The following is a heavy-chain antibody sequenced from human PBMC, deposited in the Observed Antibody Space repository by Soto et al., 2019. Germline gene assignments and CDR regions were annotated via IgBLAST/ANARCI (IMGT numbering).Heavy chain of an antibody. Sequence: SETLSLTCTVSTFSISSYYRSWIRQPPGKGLEWIGYIYYSGSTNYNPSLKSRVTISVDTSKNQFSLKLSSVTAADTAVYYCARDAVDYCGGDCYSAVGWFGPWGQGTLVTVSS. J-gene: IGHJ5*02. CDR2: IYYSGST. V-gene: IGHV4-59*01. CDR3: ARDAVDYCGGDCYSAVGWFGP. D-gene: IGHD2-21*02. CDR1: TFSISSYY.